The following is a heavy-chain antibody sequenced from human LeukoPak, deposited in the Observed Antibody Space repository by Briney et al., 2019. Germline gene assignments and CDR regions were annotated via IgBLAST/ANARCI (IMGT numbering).Heavy chain of an antibody. Sequence: GGSLRLSCEASGFTFSRDRMNWVRQAPGKGLEWVANIKQDGSEKYYVDSVKGRFTISRDNAKNSLYLQMNSLRAEDTAVYYCARDVAAAYFDYWGQGTLVTVSS. D-gene: IGHD6-13*01. CDR2: IKQDGSEK. CDR1: GFTFSRDR. CDR3: ARDVAAAYFDY. J-gene: IGHJ4*02. V-gene: IGHV3-7*01.